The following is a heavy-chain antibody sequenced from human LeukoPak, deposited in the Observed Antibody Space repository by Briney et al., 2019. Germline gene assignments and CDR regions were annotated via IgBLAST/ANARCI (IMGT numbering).Heavy chain of an antibody. Sequence: SETLSLNCAVYGGSFSAYYWSWVRQPPGKGLEWIGEINHSGSTNYNPSLKSRVTMSVDTSKNQFSLKLSSVTAADTAVYYCARDIVGVTRAFGYWGQGTLATVSS. CDR2: INHSGST. D-gene: IGHD1-26*01. CDR3: ARDIVGVTRAFGY. V-gene: IGHV4-34*01. J-gene: IGHJ4*02. CDR1: GGSFSAYY.